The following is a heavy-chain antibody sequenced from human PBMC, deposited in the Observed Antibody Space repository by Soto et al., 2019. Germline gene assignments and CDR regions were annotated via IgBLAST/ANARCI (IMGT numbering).Heavy chain of an antibody. CDR3: VRGVVIGRTKVDYYYYGMDV. CDR2: TYYRSKWYN. Sequence: SQTLSLTCAISGDSVSSNSAAWNWIRQSPSRGLEWLGRTYYRSKWYNDYAVSVKSRITINPDTSKNQFSLQLNSVTPEDTAVYYCVRGVVIGRTKVDYYYYGMDVWGQGTTVTVSS. J-gene: IGHJ6*02. CDR1: GDSVSSNSAA. V-gene: IGHV6-1*01. D-gene: IGHD3-3*01.